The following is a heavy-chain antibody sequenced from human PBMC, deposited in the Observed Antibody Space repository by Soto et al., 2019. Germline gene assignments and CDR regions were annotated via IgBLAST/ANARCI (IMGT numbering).Heavy chain of an antibody. D-gene: IGHD2-15*01. CDR2: ISAYNGNT. CDR3: ARRTHCSGGICYYGLDN. J-gene: IGHJ4*02. CDR1: GYTFTSYG. Sequence: GAAVKVSCKASGYTFTSYGISWVRQAPGQGLEWVGWISAYNGNTNYAQKLQGRVTMTTDTSTSTAYLELRRLRSDDKAVYYCARRTHCSGGICYYGLDNWGQGTLVTVSS. V-gene: IGHV1-18*04.